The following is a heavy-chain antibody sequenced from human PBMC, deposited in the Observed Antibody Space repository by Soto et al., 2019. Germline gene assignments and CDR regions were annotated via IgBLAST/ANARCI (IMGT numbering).Heavy chain of an antibody. Sequence: GESLKISCKGSGYSFSSYWIGWVRQMPGKGLEWMGIIYPGDSDTSYSPSFQGQVTISAHKSITTAYLKWSSLKASDSAMDYCARHRRYDFWSGYPTAPFDYWGQGTLVTVSS. CDR3: ARHRRYDFWSGYPTAPFDY. CDR2: IYPGDSDT. V-gene: IGHV5-51*01. J-gene: IGHJ4*02. D-gene: IGHD3-3*01. CDR1: GYSFSSYW.